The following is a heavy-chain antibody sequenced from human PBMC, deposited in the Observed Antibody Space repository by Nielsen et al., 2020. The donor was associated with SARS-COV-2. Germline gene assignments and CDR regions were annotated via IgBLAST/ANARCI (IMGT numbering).Heavy chain of an antibody. CDR1: GFTFSSYS. CDR3: ARKEHIVVVTAPRPYYYYYMDV. J-gene: IGHJ6*03. V-gene: IGHV3-21*01. D-gene: IGHD2-21*02. CDR2: ISSSSSYI. Sequence: GESLKISCAASGFTFSSYSMNWVRQAPGKGLEWVSYISSSSSYIYYADSVKGRFTISRDNAKNSLYLQMNSLRAEDTAVYYCARKEHIVVVTAPRPYYYYYMDVWGKGTTVTVSS.